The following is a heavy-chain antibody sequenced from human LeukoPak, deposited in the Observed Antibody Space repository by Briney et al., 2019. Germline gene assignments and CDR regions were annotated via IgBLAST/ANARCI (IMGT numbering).Heavy chain of an antibody. V-gene: IGHV2-70*11. CDR1: GFSLSTSGMC. CDR2: IDWDDDK. J-gene: IGHJ4*02. Sequence: SGPALVKPTQTLTLTCTFSGFSLSTSGMCVSWIRQPPGKALEWLARIDWDDDKYYSTSLKTRLNISKDTSKNQVVLTMTNMDPVDTATYYCARSISDSSGYYYPDYWGQGTLVTVSS. CDR3: ARSISDSSGYYYPDY. D-gene: IGHD3-22*01.